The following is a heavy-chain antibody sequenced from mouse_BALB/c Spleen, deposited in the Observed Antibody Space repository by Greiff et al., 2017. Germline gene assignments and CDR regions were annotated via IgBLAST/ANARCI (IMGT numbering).Heavy chain of an antibody. Sequence: QVQLQQSGPELVRPGTSVKVSCKASGYAFTNYLIEWVKQRPGQGLEWIGVINPGSGGTNYNEKFKGKATLTADKSSSTAYMQLSSLTSDDSAVYFCARDSYDVNYAMDYWGQGTSVTVSS. CDR2: INPGSGGT. D-gene: IGHD2-12*01. J-gene: IGHJ4*01. CDR3: ARDSYDVNYAMDY. V-gene: IGHV1-54*01. CDR1: GYAFTNYL.